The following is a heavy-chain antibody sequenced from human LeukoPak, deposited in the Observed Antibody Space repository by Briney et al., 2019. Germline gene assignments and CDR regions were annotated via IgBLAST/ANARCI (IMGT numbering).Heavy chain of an antibody. J-gene: IGHJ3*02. V-gene: IGHV3-23*01. CDR2: ISGSGGTT. Sequence: GGSLRLSCAASGFTFSSYAMSWVRQAPGKGLEWVSAISGSGGTTYYADSVKGRFTISRDNSENTLYVQMSSLRAEDTAVYYCAKDSPSYFYDSSGYQEFDIWGQGTMVTVSS. D-gene: IGHD3-22*01. CDR1: GFTFSSYA. CDR3: AKDSPSYFYDSSGYQEFDI.